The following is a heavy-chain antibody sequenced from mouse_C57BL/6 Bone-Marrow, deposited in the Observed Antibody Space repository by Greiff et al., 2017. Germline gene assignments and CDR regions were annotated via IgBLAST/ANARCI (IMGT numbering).Heavy chain of an antibody. CDR3: ERQRSKYAMDY. CDR1: GFTFSDYY. J-gene: IGHJ4*01. D-gene: IGHD2-5*01. CDR2: ISTGGGST. Sequence: EVQVVESGGGLVKPGGSLKLSCAASGFTFSDYYMYWVRQTPEQRLEWVAYISTGGGSTYYPDTVKGRFTFSRANAKNTLYLHMSRLKSEDTAMYYCERQRSKYAMDYWGQGTSVTVSS. V-gene: IGHV5-12*01.